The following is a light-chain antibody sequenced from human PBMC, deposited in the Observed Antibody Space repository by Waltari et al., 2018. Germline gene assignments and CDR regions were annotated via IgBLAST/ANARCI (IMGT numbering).Light chain of an antibody. Sequence: EIVMTQSPATLSVSPGERATLSCRASQGVRSKLAWYQQKPGQAPRLLIYDASTRATGIPARFSGSGSGTEFTLTISSLQSEDFAVYYCQQYDKSPRTFGQGTTLEIK. CDR1: QGVRSK. V-gene: IGKV3-15*01. J-gene: IGKJ1*01. CDR3: QQYDKSPRT. CDR2: DAS.